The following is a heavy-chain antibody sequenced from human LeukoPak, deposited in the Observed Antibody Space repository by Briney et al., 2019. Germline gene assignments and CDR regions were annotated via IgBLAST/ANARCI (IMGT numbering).Heavy chain of an antibody. V-gene: IGHV3-23*01. CDR2: ISGSGGGT. Sequence: PGGSLRLSCAAFGFTFSSYAMSWVRQAPGRGLEWVSAISGSGGGTYYADSVKGRFTISRDNSKDTLYLQMNSLRVDDTAVYYCATRRDGYNGWGQGTLVTVSS. CDR3: ATRRDGYNG. CDR1: GFTFSSYA. D-gene: IGHD5-24*01. J-gene: IGHJ4*02.